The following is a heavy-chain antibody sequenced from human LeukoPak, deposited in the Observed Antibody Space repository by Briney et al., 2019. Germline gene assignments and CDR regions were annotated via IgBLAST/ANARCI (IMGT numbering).Heavy chain of an antibody. CDR1: GGSISSSSYY. V-gene: IGHV4-39*07. CDR2: IYYSGST. J-gene: IGHJ5*02. Sequence: SETLSLTCTVSGGSISSSSYYWGWIRQPPGKGLEWIGYIYYSGSTYYNPSLKSRVIISVDTSKNQFSLNLRSVTAADTAVYYCARGRGDYNWFDPWGQGTLVTVSS. D-gene: IGHD2-21*02. CDR3: ARGRGDYNWFDP.